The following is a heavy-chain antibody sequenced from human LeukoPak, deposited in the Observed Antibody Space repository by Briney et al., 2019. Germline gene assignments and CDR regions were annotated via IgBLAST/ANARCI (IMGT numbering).Heavy chain of an antibody. Sequence: ASVKVSCKASGYTFTGYYMHWVRHAPGQGLEWMGWINPNSGGTNYAQKFQGRVTMTRDTSISTAYMELSRLRSDDTAVYYCATLPVYGSGSMDVWGKGPTVTASS. V-gene: IGHV1-2*02. CDR3: ATLPVYGSGSMDV. CDR1: GYTFTGYY. J-gene: IGHJ6*03. D-gene: IGHD3-10*01. CDR2: INPNSGGT.